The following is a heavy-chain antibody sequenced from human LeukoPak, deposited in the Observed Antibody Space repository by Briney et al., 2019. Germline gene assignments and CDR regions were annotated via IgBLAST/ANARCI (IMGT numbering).Heavy chain of an antibody. V-gene: IGHV1-69*13. CDR2: IIPIFGTA. Sequence: SVKVSCKASGCTFSSYAISWVRQAPGQGLEWMGGIIPIFGTANYAQKFQGRVTITADESTSTAYMELSSLRSEDMAVYYCARGRIAAAGTGPGDYWGQGTLVTVSS. J-gene: IGHJ4*02. D-gene: IGHD6-13*01. CDR3: ARGRIAAAGTGPGDY. CDR1: GCTFSSYA.